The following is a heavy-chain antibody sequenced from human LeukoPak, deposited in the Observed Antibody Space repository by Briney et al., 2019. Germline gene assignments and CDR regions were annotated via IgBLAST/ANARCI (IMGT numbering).Heavy chain of an antibody. CDR2: LSGSGEST. D-gene: IGHD3-16*01. V-gene: IGHV3-23*01. J-gene: IGHJ4*02. CDR3: AKVTYDYVWGSYEN. Sequence: GGSLRLSCVASGFTFRSYVLSWVRQAPGKGLEWVSALSGSGESTYYADAVKGRFTISRDNSKNTVHLQMNGLRAEDTAVYHCAKVTYDYVWGSYENWGQGTLATVSS. CDR1: GFTFRSYV.